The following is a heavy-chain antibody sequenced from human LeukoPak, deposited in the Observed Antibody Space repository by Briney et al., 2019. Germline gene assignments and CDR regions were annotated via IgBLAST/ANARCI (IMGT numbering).Heavy chain of an antibody. CDR3: ARATSNWNYFDY. J-gene: IGHJ4*02. D-gene: IGHD1-20*01. V-gene: IGHV4-34*01. CDR2: INQSGSI. Sequence: SETLSLTCAVHGGSFSDYYWTWIRQPPGKGLEWIGEINQSGSINCIPSLKSRVTISVDTSKNQFSLKLNSVTAADTAVYYCARATSNWNYFDYWGQGTLVTVSS. CDR1: GGSFSDYY.